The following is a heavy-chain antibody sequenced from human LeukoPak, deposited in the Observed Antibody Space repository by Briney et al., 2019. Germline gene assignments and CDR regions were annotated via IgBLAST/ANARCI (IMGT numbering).Heavy chain of an antibody. CDR2: ISSRGGTT. CDR3: AREVDILNDYYFDY. V-gene: IGHV3-23*01. J-gene: IGHJ4*02. Sequence: PGGSLRLSCAASGLTFSSYSMNWVRQAPGKGLEWVSRISSRGGTTYYAGSVKGRFTISRDNSKNTLYLQMNSVRAEDTAVYYCAREVDILNDYYFDYWGQGTLVTVSS. CDR1: GLTFSSYS. D-gene: IGHD3-9*01.